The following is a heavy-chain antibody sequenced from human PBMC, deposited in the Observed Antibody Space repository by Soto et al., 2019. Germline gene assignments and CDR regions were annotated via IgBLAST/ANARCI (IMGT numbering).Heavy chain of an antibody. CDR2: IKQDGSEK. V-gene: IGHV3-7*01. CDR3: ARSKVGVFGSGIICYYFPFTAV. Sequence: KGLEWVANIKQDGSEKYYVDSVKGRITISRDNAKTSLYLQMNSLRAEDRAVYYCARSKVGVFGSGIICYYFPFTAVRGNGPTV. J-gene: IGHJ6*03. D-gene: IGHD3-3*01.